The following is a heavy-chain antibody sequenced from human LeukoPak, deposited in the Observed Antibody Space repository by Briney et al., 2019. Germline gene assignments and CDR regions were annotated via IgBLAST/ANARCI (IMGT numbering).Heavy chain of an antibody. V-gene: IGHV1-46*01. D-gene: IGHD2-15*01. Sequence: GASVKVSCKASGYTFSRYYIHWARQAPGQGLEWVGRIDPSGGSTRSAQRLQGRVTMTSDTSTSTVYIELSSLRSEDTAVYYCARGGPYHGWDYWGQGTLVTVSS. J-gene: IGHJ4*02. CDR1: GYTFSRYY. CDR3: ARGGPYHGWDY. CDR2: IDPSGGST.